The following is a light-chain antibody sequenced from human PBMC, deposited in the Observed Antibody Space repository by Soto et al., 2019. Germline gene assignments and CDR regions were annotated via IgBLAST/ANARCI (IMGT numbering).Light chain of an antibody. V-gene: IGKV2-30*01. Sequence: DVVMTQSPLSLPVTLGQPASISCSSSQSLVYSDGNTYLNWFLQRPGQSPRRLIYKVSNRDSGVPDRFSGSGSGTDFTLKISRVEAEDVGVYYCMQGIHWPRTFNQGTKVDIK. CDR3: MQGIHWPRT. CDR2: KVS. J-gene: IGKJ1*01. CDR1: QSLVYSDGNTY.